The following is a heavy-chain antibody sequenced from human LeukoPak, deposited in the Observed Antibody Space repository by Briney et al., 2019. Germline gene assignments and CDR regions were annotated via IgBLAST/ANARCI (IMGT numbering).Heavy chain of an antibody. CDR3: ARSNWNYFDS. D-gene: IGHD1-1*01. Sequence: PSETLSLTCTVSGGSISSYYWSWIRQPAGKGLEWIGRIYTSGSTNYNPSLKTRVTMSVDTSKSQFSLKLSSVTAADTAVYFCARSNWNYFDSWGQGTLVTVSS. CDR2: IYTSGST. CDR1: GGSISSYY. J-gene: IGHJ4*02. V-gene: IGHV4-4*07.